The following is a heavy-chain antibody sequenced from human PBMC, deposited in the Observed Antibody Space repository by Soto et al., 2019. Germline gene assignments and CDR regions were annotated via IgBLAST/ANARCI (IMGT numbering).Heavy chain of an antibody. CDR3: ARDGQKRHHDYDFWSGYSGGSDP. CDR1: GRSINSGDYY. D-gene: IGHD3-3*01. J-gene: IGHJ5*02. V-gene: IGHV4-30-4*08. Sequence: QVQLQESSPGLVKPSQTLSLTCTVSGRSINSGDYYWCWIRQPPGKGLEGICYIYYTGSTYYNPSMKSRVNKSLDTSKNRFSLTLNSVTDGDTAVYYCARDGQKRHHDYDFWSGYSGGSDPWGQGTLVTVSS. CDR2: IYYTGST.